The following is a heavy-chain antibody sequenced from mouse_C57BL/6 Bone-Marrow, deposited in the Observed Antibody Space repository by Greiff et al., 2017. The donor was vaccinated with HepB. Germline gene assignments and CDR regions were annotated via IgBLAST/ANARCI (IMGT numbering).Heavy chain of an antibody. CDR1: GYAFSSYW. CDR3: ARSGYYGSSPLDY. J-gene: IGHJ2*01. CDR2: IYPGDGDT. Sequence: VQVVESGAELVKPGASVKISCKASGYAFSSYWMNWVKQRPGKGLEWIGQIYPGDGDTNYNGKFKGKATLTADKSSSTAYMQLSSLTSEDSAVYFCARSGYYGSSPLDYWGQGTTLTVSS. V-gene: IGHV1-80*01. D-gene: IGHD1-1*01.